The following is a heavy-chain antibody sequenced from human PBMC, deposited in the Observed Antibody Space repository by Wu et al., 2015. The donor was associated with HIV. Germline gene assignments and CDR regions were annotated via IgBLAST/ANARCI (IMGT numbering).Heavy chain of an antibody. V-gene: IGHV1-69*05. CDR3: DEKGYCSSTSCYEGRVLFDI. CDR2: IIPIFGTA. J-gene: IGHJ3*02. Sequence: QVQLVQSGAEVKKPGSSVKVSCKASGGTFSSYAISWVRQAPGQGLEWMGGIIPIFGTANYAQKFQGRVTITTDESTSTAYMELSSLRSEDTAVYYCDEKGYCSSTSCYEGRVLFDIWGPKGTMVTVSS. CDR1: GGTFSSYA. D-gene: IGHD2-2*01.